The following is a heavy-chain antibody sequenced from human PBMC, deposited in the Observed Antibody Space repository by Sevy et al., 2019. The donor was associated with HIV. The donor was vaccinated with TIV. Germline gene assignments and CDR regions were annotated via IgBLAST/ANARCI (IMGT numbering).Heavy chain of an antibody. J-gene: IGHJ4*02. CDR3: ATHAGIAAAGRVFDY. CDR2: IRNKADSYTT. CDR1: GFTFSDHY. Sequence: GESLQISCAASGFTFSDHYMEWVRQAPGKGLEWVGRIRNKADSYTTEYAASVKGRFTISRDDSKNSLYLLMNSLKTEDTAVYYCATHAGIAAAGRVFDYWGQGTLVTVSS. D-gene: IGHD6-13*01. V-gene: IGHV3-72*01.